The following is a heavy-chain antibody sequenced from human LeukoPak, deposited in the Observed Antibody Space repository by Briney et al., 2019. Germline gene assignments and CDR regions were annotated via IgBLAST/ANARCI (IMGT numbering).Heavy chain of an antibody. J-gene: IGHJ4*02. CDR2: SISSIYI. CDR3: ATAPYSSGWTDYYFDY. V-gene: IGHV3-21*01. D-gene: IGHD6-19*01. Sequence: SISSIYIYYSHSVKCLFTISRDNPKNSLYLQMNSLRAEDTAVYYCATAPYSSGWTDYYFDYWGQGTLVTVSS.